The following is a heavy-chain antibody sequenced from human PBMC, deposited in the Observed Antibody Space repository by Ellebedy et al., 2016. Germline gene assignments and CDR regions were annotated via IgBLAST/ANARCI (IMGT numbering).Heavy chain of an antibody. D-gene: IGHD6-19*01. J-gene: IGHJ5*02. CDR2: INSNSGGT. Sequence: ASVKVSXKASGYTFIGSYIHWLRQAPGQGLEWMGWINSNSGGTQYAQKFHDRITMTRDTSISTVYMELRRLRSDDTAVYYCAREISVPGSGFDPWGQGTLVTVSS. CDR3: AREISVPGSGFDP. V-gene: IGHV1-2*02. CDR1: GYTFIGSY.